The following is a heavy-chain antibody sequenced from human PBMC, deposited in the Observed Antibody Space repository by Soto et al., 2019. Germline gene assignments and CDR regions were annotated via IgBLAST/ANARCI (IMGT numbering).Heavy chain of an antibody. CDR1: GYTFTGYY. V-gene: IGHV1-2*04. CDR2: INPNSGGT. Sequence: GASVKVSCKASGYTFTGYYMHWVRQAPGQGLEWMGWINPNSGGTNYAQKFQGWVTMTRDTSISTAYMELSRLRSDDTAVYYCARDSRGSPYYYYYYGMDVWGQGTTVTVS. J-gene: IGHJ6*02. CDR3: ARDSRGSPYYYYYYGMDV. D-gene: IGHD2-15*01.